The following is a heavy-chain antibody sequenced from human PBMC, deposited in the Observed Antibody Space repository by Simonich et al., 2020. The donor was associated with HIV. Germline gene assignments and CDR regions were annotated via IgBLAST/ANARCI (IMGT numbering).Heavy chain of an antibody. J-gene: IGHJ4*02. Sequence: QVQLQQWGAGLLKPSETLSLTCAVDGGSFSGYYWSWIRQPPGKGLEWIGEINHSGRTNYNPSLKSRVTISVDTSKNQFSLKLSSVTAADTAVYYCARGFYQRLYYFDYWGQGTLVTVSS. D-gene: IGHD2-2*01. CDR3: ARGFYQRLYYFDY. CDR2: INHSGRT. CDR1: GGSFSGYY. V-gene: IGHV4-34*01.